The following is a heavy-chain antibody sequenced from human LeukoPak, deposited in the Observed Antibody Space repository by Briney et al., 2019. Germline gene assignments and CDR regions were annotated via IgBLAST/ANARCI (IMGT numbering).Heavy chain of an antibody. Sequence: GASVKVSCKASVYTYTSYDINWVRQATGQGLEWMGWMNPNSGNTGYAQKFQGRVTMTRNTSISTAYMELSSLRSEDTAVYYCARGRRGRSRTSHNWFDPGAREPWSPSPQ. D-gene: IGHD3-10*01. V-gene: IGHV1-8*01. CDR1: VYTYTSYD. CDR3: ARGRRGRSRTSHNWFDP. CDR2: MNPNSGNT. J-gene: IGHJ5*02.